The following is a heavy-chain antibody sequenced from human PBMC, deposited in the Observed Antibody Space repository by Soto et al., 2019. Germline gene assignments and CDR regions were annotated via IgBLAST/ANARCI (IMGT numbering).Heavy chain of an antibody. V-gene: IGHV1-69*01. CDR2: IIPIFGTA. CDR1: GGTFSSYA. J-gene: IGHJ6*02. Sequence: QVQLVQSGAEVKKPGSSVKVSCKASGGTFSSYAISWVRQAPGQGLEWMGGIIPIFGTANYAQKFQGRVTITADESTSTAYMELSSLRSEDTAVYYCARWVYDSSGYYYYYYYGMDVWGQGTTGTVSS. D-gene: IGHD3-22*01. CDR3: ARWVYDSSGYYYYYYYGMDV.